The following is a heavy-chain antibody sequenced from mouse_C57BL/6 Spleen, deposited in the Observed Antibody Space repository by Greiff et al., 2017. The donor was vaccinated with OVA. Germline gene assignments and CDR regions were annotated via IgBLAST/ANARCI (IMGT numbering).Heavy chain of an antibody. J-gene: IGHJ4*01. Sequence: QVQLQQSGAELARPGASVKLSCKASGYTFTSYGISWVKQRTGQGLEWIGEIYPRSGNTYYNEKFKGKATLTADKSSSTAYMELRSLTSEDSAVYFCARSEYYYGTYYYAMDYWGQGTSVTVSS. CDR3: ARSEYYYGTYYYAMDY. CDR1: GYTFTSYG. V-gene: IGHV1-81*01. D-gene: IGHD1-1*01. CDR2: IYPRSGNT.